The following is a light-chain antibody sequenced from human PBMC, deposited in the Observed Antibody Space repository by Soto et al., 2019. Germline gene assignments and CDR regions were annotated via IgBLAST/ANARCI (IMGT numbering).Light chain of an antibody. J-gene: IGKJ1*01. Sequence: DIQMTQSPSSLSASVGDRVTITCRAGQNINNYLTWYQQKPGKPPKLMIYAASTLQRGIPSRFSGSGSGTDFTLTIIRLKAEDFETYYFQQSYSSPRTFGQRNKVESK. CDR1: QNINNY. CDR2: AAS. V-gene: IGKV1-39*01. CDR3: QQSYSSPRT.